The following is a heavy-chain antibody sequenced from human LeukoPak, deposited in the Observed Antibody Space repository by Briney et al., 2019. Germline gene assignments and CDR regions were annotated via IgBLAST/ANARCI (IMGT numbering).Heavy chain of an antibody. CDR3: ARVMGGAAAVVTALSWDY. J-gene: IGHJ4*02. V-gene: IGHV1-18*01. Sequence: ASVKVSCKASGYTFTSYGISWVRHAPGQGLEWMGWITAYNGNTNYAQKLQGRVTMTTDTSTSTAYMELRSVRSDDTAVYYCARVMGGAAAVVTALSWDYWGQGTLVTVSS. CDR1: GYTFTSYG. CDR2: ITAYNGNT. D-gene: IGHD2-21*02.